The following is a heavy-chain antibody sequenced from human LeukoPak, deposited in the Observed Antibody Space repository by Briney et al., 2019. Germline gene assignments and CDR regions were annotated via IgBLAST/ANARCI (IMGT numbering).Heavy chain of an antibody. D-gene: IGHD3-3*01. Sequence: SGTLSLICGVSGGSISSTNWWTWVRQPPGKGLEWIGEVHLDGRTNYNPSLESRLTMSVDLSENHISLKLTSVTAADTAVYYCARDRSGYANDAFDFWGQGTMVTVSS. CDR2: VHLDGRT. J-gene: IGHJ3*01. V-gene: IGHV4-4*02. CDR1: GGSISSTNW. CDR3: ARDRSGYANDAFDF.